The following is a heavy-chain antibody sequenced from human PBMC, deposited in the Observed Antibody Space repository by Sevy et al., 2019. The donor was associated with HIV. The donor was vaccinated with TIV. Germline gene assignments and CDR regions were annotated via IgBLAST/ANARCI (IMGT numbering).Heavy chain of an antibody. CDR3: ARDSSWNYDSYFYGMDV. J-gene: IGHJ6*02. CDR2: LSSSTSTI. D-gene: IGHD1-7*01. V-gene: IGHV3-48*02. Sequence: GGSLRLSCAASGFSFSGYNMNWVRQAPGKGLEWVSYLSSSTSTIHYADSVKGRFTISRDNAKNSLFLQMNSLRDEDTAVYYCARDSSWNYDSYFYGMDVWGQGITVTVSS. CDR1: GFSFSGYN.